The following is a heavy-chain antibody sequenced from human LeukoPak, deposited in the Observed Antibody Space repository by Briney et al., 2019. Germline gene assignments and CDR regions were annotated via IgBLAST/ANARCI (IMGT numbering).Heavy chain of an antibody. V-gene: IGHV4-59*08. Sequence: SETLSLTCTVSGGSISSYYWSWIRQPPGKGLEWIGYIYYSGSTYYNPSLKSRVTISVDTSKNQFSLKLSSVTAADTAVYYCARAARDSSSWYITYWGQGTLVTVSS. CDR1: GGSISSYY. J-gene: IGHJ4*02. CDR2: IYYSGST. D-gene: IGHD6-13*01. CDR3: ARAARDSSSWYITY.